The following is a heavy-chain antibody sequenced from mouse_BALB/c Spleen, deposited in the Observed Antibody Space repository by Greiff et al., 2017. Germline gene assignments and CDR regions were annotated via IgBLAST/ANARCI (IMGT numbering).Heavy chain of an antibody. CDR2: ISSGGGST. CDR1: GFAFSSYD. J-gene: IGHJ1*01. Sequence: VQLKESGGGLVKPGGSLKLSCAASGFAFSSYDMSWVRQTPEKRLEWVAYISSGGGSTYYPDTVKGRFTISRDNAKNTLYLQMSSLKSEDTAMYYCARWYWYFDVWGAGTTVTVSS. V-gene: IGHV5-12-1*01. CDR3: ARWYWYFDV.